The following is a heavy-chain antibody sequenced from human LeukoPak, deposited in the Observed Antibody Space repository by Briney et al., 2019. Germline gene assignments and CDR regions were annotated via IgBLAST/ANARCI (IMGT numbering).Heavy chain of an antibody. CDR3: ARHSYSSGWYSDY. D-gene: IGHD6-19*01. V-gene: IGHV4-39*01. CDR1: GGSISSSSYY. CDR2: IYYSGST. Sequence: SETLSLTCTVSGGSISSSSYYWGWIRQPPGKGLEWIGSIYYSGSTYYNPSLKSRVTISVDTSKNQFSLKLSSVTPADTAVYYCARHSYSSGWYSDYWGQGTLVTVSS. J-gene: IGHJ4*02.